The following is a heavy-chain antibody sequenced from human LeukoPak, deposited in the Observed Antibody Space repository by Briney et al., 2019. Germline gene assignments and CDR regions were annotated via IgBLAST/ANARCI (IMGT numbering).Heavy chain of an antibody. CDR3: ARGEWELTSIDY. CDR1: GGTFSSYA. Sequence: GASVKVSCKASGGTFSSYAISWVGQAPGQGLEWMGGIIPIFGTANYAQKFQGRVTITTDESTSTAYMELSSLRSEDTAVYYCARGEWELTSIDYWGQGTLVTVSS. CDR2: IIPIFGTA. V-gene: IGHV1-69*05. J-gene: IGHJ4*02. D-gene: IGHD1-26*01.